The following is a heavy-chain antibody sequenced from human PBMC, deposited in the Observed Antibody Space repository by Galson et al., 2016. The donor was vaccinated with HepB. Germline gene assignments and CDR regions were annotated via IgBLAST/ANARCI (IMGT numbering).Heavy chain of an antibody. CDR1: GFTFTNYA. Sequence: SVKVSCKASGFTFTNYAINWVRQAPGQGLEWMGWIDTNTGNPTYAQGFTGRFLFSLDTSVSTAYLQISSLKTEDTALYFCARDDSSGGSYYYYGLDVWGLGTLVTVSS. CDR2: IDTNTGNP. J-gene: IGHJ6*02. V-gene: IGHV7-4-1*02. CDR3: ARDDSSGGSYYYYGLDV. D-gene: IGHD3-10*01.